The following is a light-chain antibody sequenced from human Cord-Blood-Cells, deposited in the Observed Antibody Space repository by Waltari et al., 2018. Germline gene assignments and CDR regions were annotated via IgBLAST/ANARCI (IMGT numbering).Light chain of an antibody. Sequence: QSVLTQPPSASGTPGQRVTISCSGSSSNIGSNYVYWYQQLPCTAPKLLIYRNNQRPSGVPDRFSGSKSGTSASLAISGLRSEDEADYYCAAWDDSLSGLFGGGTKLTVL. CDR2: RNN. CDR1: SSNIGSNY. CDR3: AAWDDSLSGL. V-gene: IGLV1-47*01. J-gene: IGLJ2*01.